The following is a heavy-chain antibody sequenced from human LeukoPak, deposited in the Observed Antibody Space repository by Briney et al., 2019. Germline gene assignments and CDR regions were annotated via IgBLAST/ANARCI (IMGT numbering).Heavy chain of an antibody. CDR3: ARVGTAEGTLEDY. J-gene: IGHJ4*02. CDR1: GGSISSYY. CDR2: IKHDGSEK. D-gene: IGHD6-13*01. V-gene: IGHV3-7*01. Sequence: PSETLSLTCTVSGGSISSYYWSWIRQPPGKGLEWVANIKHDGSEKYYVDFVKGRFTISRDNAKNSLYLQMNSLRAEDTAVYYCARVGTAEGTLEDYWGQGTLVTVSS.